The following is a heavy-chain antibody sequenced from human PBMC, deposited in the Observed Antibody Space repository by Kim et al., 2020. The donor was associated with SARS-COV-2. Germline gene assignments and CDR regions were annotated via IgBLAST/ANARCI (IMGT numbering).Heavy chain of an antibody. CDR2: IYYSGST. V-gene: IGHV4-39*01. J-gene: IGHJ4*02. CDR1: GGSISSSSYY. CDR3: ARPIVGATTLSDY. Sequence: SETLSLTCTVSGGSISSSSYYWGWIRQPPGKGLEWIGSIYYSGSTYYNPSLKSRVTISVDTSKNQFSLKLSSVTAADTAVYYCARPIVGATTLSDYWGQGTLVTVSS. D-gene: IGHD1-26*01.